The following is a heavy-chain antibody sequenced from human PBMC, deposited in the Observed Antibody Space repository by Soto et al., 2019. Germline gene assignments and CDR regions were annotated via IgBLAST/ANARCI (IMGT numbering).Heavy chain of an antibody. Sequence: GGSLRLSCAASGFTVSSNYMSWVRQAPGKGLEWVSVIYSGGSTYYADSVKGRFTISRHNSKNTLYLQMNSLRAEDTAVYYCARGAVLRFWYYFDYWGQGTLVTVSS. CDR1: GFTVSSNY. D-gene: IGHD3-3*01. V-gene: IGHV3-53*04. CDR2: IYSGGST. CDR3: ARGAVLRFWYYFDY. J-gene: IGHJ4*02.